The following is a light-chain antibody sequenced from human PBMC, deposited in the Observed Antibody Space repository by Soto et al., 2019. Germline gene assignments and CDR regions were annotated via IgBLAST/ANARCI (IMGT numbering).Light chain of an antibody. CDR1: QSVSSSY. CDR2: DTS. V-gene: IGKV3D-20*02. CDR3: QQYSNWPPIT. J-gene: IGKJ5*01. Sequence: EIVLTQSAGTLSLSPWERPTLSCRASQSVSSSYLAWYQQKPGQAPSLLIYDTSTRGTGIPARFSGSGSGTALTLIISSLQPEDLAVYYCQQYSNWPPITFGQGTRLE.